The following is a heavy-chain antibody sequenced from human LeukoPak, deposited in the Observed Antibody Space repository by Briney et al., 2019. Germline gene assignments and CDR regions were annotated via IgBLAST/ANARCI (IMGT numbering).Heavy chain of an antibody. CDR3: AKDYYGSGNDAFDI. V-gene: IGHV3-23*01. D-gene: IGHD3-10*01. CDR1: GFTFSKYG. J-gene: IGHJ3*02. Sequence: PGGTLRLSCAVSGFTFSKYGMNWVRQAPGKGLEWVSGISGSGITTDYADSVKGRFTISRDNSKNTLYLQMNSLKADDTAVYYCAKDYYGSGNDAFDIWGQGTMVTVSS. CDR2: ISGSGITT.